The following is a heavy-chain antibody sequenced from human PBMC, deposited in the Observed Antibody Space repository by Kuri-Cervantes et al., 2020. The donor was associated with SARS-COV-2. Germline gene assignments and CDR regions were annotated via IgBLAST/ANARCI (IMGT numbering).Heavy chain of an antibody. J-gene: IGHJ5*02. D-gene: IGHD3-3*01. V-gene: IGHV4-39*01. CDR1: GGSFSGYY. Sequence: ESLKISCAVYGGSFSGYYWGWIRQPPGKGLEWIGSIYYSGGTYYNPSLKSRVTISVDTSKNQFSLKLSSVTAADTAVYYCARQMMSSITIFGVVITRNWFDPWGQGTLVTVSS. CDR2: IYYSGGT. CDR3: ARQMMSSITIFGVVITRNWFDP.